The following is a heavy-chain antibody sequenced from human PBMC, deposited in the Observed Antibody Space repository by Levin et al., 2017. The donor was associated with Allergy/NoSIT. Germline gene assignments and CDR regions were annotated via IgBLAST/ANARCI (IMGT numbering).Heavy chain of an antibody. Sequence: ASVKVSCKASGGTFSSYAISWVRQAPGQGLEWMGGIIPIFGTANYAQKFQGRVTITADESTSTAYMELSSLRSEDTAVYYCACRVFGNYYGMDVWGQGTTVTVSS. D-gene: IGHD3-3*01. V-gene: IGHV1-69*13. J-gene: IGHJ6*02. CDR2: IIPIFGTA. CDR3: ACRVFGNYYGMDV. CDR1: GGTFSSYA.